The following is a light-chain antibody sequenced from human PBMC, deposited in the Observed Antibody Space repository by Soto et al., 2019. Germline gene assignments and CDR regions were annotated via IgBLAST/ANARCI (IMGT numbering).Light chain of an antibody. CDR2: GAS. CDR3: QQYNNWGT. CDR1: QSVSSN. Sequence: EIVMTQSPATLSVSPGERATLSCRASQSVSSNLAWYQQKPGQGPRLLIYGASTRATGIPARFSGSGSGTEFTLTISSLQSEDFAVYYCQQYNNWGTFGQGTKVVIK. V-gene: IGKV3-15*01. J-gene: IGKJ1*01.